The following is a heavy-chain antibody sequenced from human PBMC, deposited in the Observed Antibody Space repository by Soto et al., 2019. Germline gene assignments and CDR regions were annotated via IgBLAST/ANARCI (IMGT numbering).Heavy chain of an antibody. J-gene: IGHJ4*02. CDR3: ARSPNRRSGYDLGVHYFDY. CDR1: GGSISSGGYY. CDR2: IYYSGST. D-gene: IGHD5-12*01. V-gene: IGHV4-31*03. Sequence: QVQLQESGPGLVKPSQTLSLTCTVSGGSISSGGYYWSWIRQHPGKGLEWIGYIYYSGSTYYNPSLKSRVTISVDTSNNQFSLKLSSVTAADTAVYYCARSPNRRSGYDLGVHYFDYWGQGTLVTVSS.